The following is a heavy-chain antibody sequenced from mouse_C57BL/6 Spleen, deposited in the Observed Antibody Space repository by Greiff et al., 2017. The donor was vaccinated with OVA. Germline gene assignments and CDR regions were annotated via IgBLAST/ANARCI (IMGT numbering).Heavy chain of an antibody. J-gene: IGHJ2*01. CDR1: GYAFTNYL. V-gene: IGHV1-54*01. CDR2: INPGSGGT. Sequence: LVESGAELVRPGTSVKVSCKASGYAFTNYLIEWVKQRPGQGLEWIGVINPGSGGTNYNEKFKGKATLTADKSSSTAYMQLSSLTSEDSAVYFCARGRDYGYYFDYWGQGTTLTVSS. CDR3: ARGRDYGYYFDY. D-gene: IGHD1-1*01.